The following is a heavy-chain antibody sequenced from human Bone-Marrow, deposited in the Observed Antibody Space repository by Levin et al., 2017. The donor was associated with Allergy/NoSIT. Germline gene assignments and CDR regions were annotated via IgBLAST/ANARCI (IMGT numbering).Heavy chain of an antibody. J-gene: IGHJ4*02. CDR3: VRRLEIDWCFDF. D-gene: IGHD3-9*01. V-gene: IGHV5-51*01. Sequence: GGSLRLSCKASGYTFSDYWIGWVRQVPGKGLEWMAIIYPGDSTTRYGPSFQGQVTITADKSVNTAYLSWSSLRASDTAIYYCVRRLEIDWCFDFWGQGTLVTVSS. CDR1: GYTFSDYW. CDR2: IYPGDSTT.